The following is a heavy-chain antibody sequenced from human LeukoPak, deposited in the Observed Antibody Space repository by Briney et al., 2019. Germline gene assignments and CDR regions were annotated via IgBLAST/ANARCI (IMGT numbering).Heavy chain of an antibody. CDR3: AKDYYDSSASNYYYDGMDV. CDR1: GFSLSSYA. D-gene: IGHD3-22*01. J-gene: IGHJ6*02. V-gene: IGHV3-23*01. CDR2: ISCSGGST. Sequence: GDSLRLPCAASGFSLSSYAMRWVRHAPGEGLEWVSAISCSGGSTYYADSVKGRFTISRDNSKNTLYLQMNSLRAEDTAVYYCAKDYYDSSASNYYYDGMDVWGQGTSVTVSS.